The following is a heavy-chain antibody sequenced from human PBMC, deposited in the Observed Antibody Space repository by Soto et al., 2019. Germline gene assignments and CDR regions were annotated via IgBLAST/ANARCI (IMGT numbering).Heavy chain of an antibody. CDR1: GDSFNDYY. V-gene: IGHV1-2*02. CDR3: ARESGGAPGALDYYYCYMGV. Sequence: ASVKVSCKTSGDSFNDYYIHWVRQAPGQGLEWMGWINPNGGATKYAQKFQGRVTVTRDTSIRTVYMELSSLRSDDTAVYYCARESGGAPGALDYYYCYMGVWGKGTTVTVSS. D-gene: IGHD1-26*01. J-gene: IGHJ6*03. CDR2: INPNGGAT.